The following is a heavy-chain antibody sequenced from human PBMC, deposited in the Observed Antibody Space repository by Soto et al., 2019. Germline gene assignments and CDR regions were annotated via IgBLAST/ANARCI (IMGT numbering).Heavy chain of an antibody. D-gene: IGHD2-15*01. Sequence: ASVKVSCKTSGYTFTSFDINWVRQATGQGLEWMGWMNPNSGNTGYAQMFQGRVTMTRNTSISTAYLELSSLRSEDTAVYYCARGPLQYCSGGSCYSFIRFDYWGQGTLVTVSS. CDR1: GYTFTSFD. V-gene: IGHV1-8*01. CDR2: MNPNSGNT. J-gene: IGHJ4*02. CDR3: ARGPLQYCSGGSCYSFIRFDY.